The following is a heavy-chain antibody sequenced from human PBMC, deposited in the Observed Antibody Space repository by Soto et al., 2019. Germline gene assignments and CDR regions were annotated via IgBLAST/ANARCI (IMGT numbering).Heavy chain of an antibody. V-gene: IGHV3-30-3*01. Sequence: QVQLVESGGGVVQPGRSLRLSCAASGFTFSSYAMHWVRQAPGKGLEWVAVISYDGSNKYYADSVKGRFTISRDNSKNTLYLQMNSLRAEDTAVYYCARATDIVVVPAASDYWGQGTLVTVSS. CDR1: GFTFSSYA. J-gene: IGHJ4*02. D-gene: IGHD2-2*01. CDR2: ISYDGSNK. CDR3: ARATDIVVVPAASDY.